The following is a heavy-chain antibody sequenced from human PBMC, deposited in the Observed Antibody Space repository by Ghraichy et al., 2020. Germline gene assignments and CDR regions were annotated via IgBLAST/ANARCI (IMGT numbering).Heavy chain of an antibody. Sequence: SETLSLTCTVSGVSISTYQWTWIRQPPGKGLEWIGYFYDGGRTKYNPSLKSPVTISVDTSKNQLSLKLNSVTAADTAMYYCARDWGSSSSGGLGPWGQGTLVTVSS. V-gene: IGHV4-59*01. CDR2: FYDGGRT. CDR3: ARDWGSSSSGGLGP. J-gene: IGHJ5*02. CDR1: GVSISTYQ. D-gene: IGHD6-6*01.